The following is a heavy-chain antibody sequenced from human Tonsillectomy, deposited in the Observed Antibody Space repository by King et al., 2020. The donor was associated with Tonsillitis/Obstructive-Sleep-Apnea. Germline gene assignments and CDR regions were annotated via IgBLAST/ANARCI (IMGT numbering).Heavy chain of an antibody. CDR2: ISSSSSYT. J-gene: IGHJ4*02. V-gene: IGHV3-11*06. CDR3: AREEGYYDLSSSIDY. CDR1: GFTFSDYY. Sequence: VQLVESGGGLVKPGGSLRLSCAASGFTFSDYYMSWIRQAPGKGLEWVSYISSSSSYTNYADSVKGRFTISRDNAKNSMYLQMNSLRAEDTAVYYCAREEGYYDLSSSIDYWGQGTLVTVSS. D-gene: IGHD3-22*01.